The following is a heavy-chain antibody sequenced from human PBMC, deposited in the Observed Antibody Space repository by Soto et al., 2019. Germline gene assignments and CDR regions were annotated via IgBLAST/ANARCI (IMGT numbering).Heavy chain of an antibody. V-gene: IGHV4-59*01. CDR3: ARLGEDIVVVPAASGFDP. Sequence: KTSETLSLTCTVSGGSISSYYWSWIRQPPGKGLEWIGYIYYSGSTNYNPSLKGRVTISVDTSKNQFSLKLSSVTAADTAVYYCARLGEDIVVVPAASGFDPWGQGTLVTVSS. D-gene: IGHD2-2*01. CDR1: GGSISSYY. J-gene: IGHJ5*02. CDR2: IYYSGST.